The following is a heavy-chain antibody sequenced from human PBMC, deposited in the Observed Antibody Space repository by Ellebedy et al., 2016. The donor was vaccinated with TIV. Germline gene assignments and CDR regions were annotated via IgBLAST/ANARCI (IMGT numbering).Heavy chain of an antibody. D-gene: IGHD5-24*01. CDR1: GGSISSYY. CDR3: ARVAEMEGIDY. Sequence: MPSETLSLTCTVSGGSISSYYWSWIRQPPGKGLEWIGYIYYSGSTNYNPSLKSRVTISVDTSKNQFSLKLSSVTAADTAVYYCARVAEMEGIDYWGQGTLVTVSS. J-gene: IGHJ4*02. CDR2: IYYSGST. V-gene: IGHV4-59*01.